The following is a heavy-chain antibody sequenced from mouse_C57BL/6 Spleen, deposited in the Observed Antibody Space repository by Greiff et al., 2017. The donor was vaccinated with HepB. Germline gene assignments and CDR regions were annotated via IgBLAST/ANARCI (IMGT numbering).Heavy chain of an antibody. Sequence: QVQLKQPGTELVKPGASVKLSCKASGYTFTSYWMHWVKQRPGQGLEWIGNINPSNGGTNYNEKFKSKATLTVDKSSSTAYMQLSSLTSEDSAVYYCARWYYGSSYVSAMDYWGQGTSVTVSS. CDR2: INPSNGGT. J-gene: IGHJ4*01. CDR1: GYTFTSYW. V-gene: IGHV1-53*01. CDR3: ARWYYGSSYVSAMDY. D-gene: IGHD1-1*01.